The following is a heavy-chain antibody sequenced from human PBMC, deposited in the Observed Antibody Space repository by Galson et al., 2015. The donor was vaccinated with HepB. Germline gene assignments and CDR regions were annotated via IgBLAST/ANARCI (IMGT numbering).Heavy chain of an antibody. CDR3: AREALRYFDWLPILWFDP. J-gene: IGHJ5*02. Sequence: CAISGDSVSSNSAAWNWIRQSPSRGLEWLGRTYYRSKWYNDYAVSVKSRITINPDTSKNQFSLQLNSVTPEDTAVYYCAREALRYFDWLPILWFDPWGQGTLVTVSS. V-gene: IGHV6-1*01. D-gene: IGHD3-9*01. CDR2: TYYRSKWYN. CDR1: GDSVSSNSAA.